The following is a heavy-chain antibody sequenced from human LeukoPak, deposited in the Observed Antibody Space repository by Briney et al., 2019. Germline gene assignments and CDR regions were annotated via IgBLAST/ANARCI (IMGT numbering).Heavy chain of an antibody. V-gene: IGHV4-34*12. J-gene: IGHJ4*02. CDR2: IIDTGST. Sequence: PSETLSLTCAVYGGSFSGYYWTWIRQPPGKGLEWIGEIIDTGSTKYNSSLKSRVTISVDTSKNQFSLNLTSVTAADTAVYYCARVLYDYVWGSSSPWGQGTLVTVSS. CDR3: ARVLYDYVWGSSSP. CDR1: GGSFSGYY. D-gene: IGHD3-16*01.